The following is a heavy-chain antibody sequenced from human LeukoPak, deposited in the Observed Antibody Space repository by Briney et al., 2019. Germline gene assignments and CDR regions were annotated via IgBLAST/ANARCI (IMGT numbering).Heavy chain of an antibody. J-gene: IGHJ3*02. V-gene: IGHV3-30*18. CDR3: AKDSGSNRRELLGAFDI. CDR2: ISYDGSNK. CDR1: GFTFSTYW. Sequence: GGSLRLSCAASGFTFSTYWMHWVRQAPGKGLEWVAVISYDGSNKYYADSVKGRFTISRDNSKNTLYLQMNSLRAEDTAVYYCAKDSGSNRRELLGAFDIWGQGTMVTVSS. D-gene: IGHD1-26*01.